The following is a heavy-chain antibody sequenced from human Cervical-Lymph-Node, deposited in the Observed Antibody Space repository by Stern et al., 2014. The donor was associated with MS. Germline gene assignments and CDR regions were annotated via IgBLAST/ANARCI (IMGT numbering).Heavy chain of an antibody. V-gene: IGHV1-46*01. CDR3: AREVAGHRLGMMDV. D-gene: IGHD6-19*01. J-gene: IGHJ6*02. Sequence: VLLRTSGAVVKTPGASVKLACKASGNTFFSHYIHWVRQAPGQRFEWVRISNPSGGSRRYAQKFLGRRTMTREPSTNTVHMELSSLRSEDTAVYYCAREVAGHRLGMMDVWGQGTPVTVSS. CDR1: GNTFFSHY. CDR2: SNPSGGSR.